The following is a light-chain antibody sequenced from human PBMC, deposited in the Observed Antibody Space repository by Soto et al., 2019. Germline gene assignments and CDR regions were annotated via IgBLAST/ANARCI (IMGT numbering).Light chain of an antibody. CDR3: SSYTSSNTLV. V-gene: IGLV2-14*01. J-gene: IGLJ1*01. CDR2: EVS. CDR1: SSDVGGYNY. Sequence: QSALTQPASVSGSPGQSITMSCTGTSSDVGGYNYVSWYQQHPGKAPKLMIYEVSNRPSGVSNRFSGSKSGNTASLTISGLQAEDEADYYCSSYTSSNTLVFGTGTKLTVL.